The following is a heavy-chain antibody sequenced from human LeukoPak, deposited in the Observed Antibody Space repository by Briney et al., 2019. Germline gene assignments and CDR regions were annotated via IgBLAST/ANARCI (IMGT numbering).Heavy chain of an antibody. CDR3: AKEPTGEQQLWPYYYYYCGMDV. J-gene: IGHJ6*02. Sequence: SVNVSCKSSGGTFSSYAISWVRQAPGQGLEWMGGIIPIFVTANYAQKFQGRVTITADESTSTAYMELSSLRSEDTAVYYCAKEPTGEQQLWPYYYYYCGMDVWGQGTTVTVSS. CDR1: GGTFSSYA. D-gene: IGHD5-18*01. CDR2: IIPIFVTA. V-gene: IGHV1-69*13.